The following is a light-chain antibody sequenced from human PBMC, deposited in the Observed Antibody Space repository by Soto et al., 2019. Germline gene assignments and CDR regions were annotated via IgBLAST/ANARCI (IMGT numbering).Light chain of an antibody. CDR1: SSDVGGYNY. J-gene: IGLJ1*01. CDR2: DVS. CDR3: SSYTSSSPRV. V-gene: IGLV2-14*01. Sequence: QSVLTKPASAPGSPRQSITTSCTGPSSDVGGYNYVSWYQQHQGKAPKLMIYDVSNRPSGVSNRFSGSKSGNTASLTISGRKAEDEADYYCSSYTSSSPRVFGTGTKVPVL.